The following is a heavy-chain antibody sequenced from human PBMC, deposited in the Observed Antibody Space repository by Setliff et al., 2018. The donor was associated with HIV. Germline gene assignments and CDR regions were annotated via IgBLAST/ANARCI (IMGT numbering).Heavy chain of an antibody. CDR3: ARGIKVKNDAFDI. CDR2: INHSGST. D-gene: IGHD2-21*01. CDR1: GGSFSGYY. V-gene: IGHV4-34*01. J-gene: IGHJ3*02. Sequence: TLSLTCAVYGGSFSGYYWSWIRQPPGKGLEWIGEINHSGSTNYNPSLKSRVTISVDTSKNQFSLKLSSVTAADTAVYYCARGIKVKNDAFDIWGQGTMVTVSS.